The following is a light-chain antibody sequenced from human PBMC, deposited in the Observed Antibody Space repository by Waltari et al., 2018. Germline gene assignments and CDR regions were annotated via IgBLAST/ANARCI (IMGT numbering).Light chain of an antibody. V-gene: IGLV2-14*03. Sequence: QSALTQPASVSGSPGQSITISCTGTNSDIGAYNYVFWYQQYPGPAPKLIIYDVNSRPSGLAVLCSGSKSGNTGSLTISGLQAEDEADYYCSAHSASSTHVLFGGGTKLTVL. J-gene: IGLJ2*01. CDR3: SAHSASSTHVL. CDR2: DVN. CDR1: NSDIGAYNY.